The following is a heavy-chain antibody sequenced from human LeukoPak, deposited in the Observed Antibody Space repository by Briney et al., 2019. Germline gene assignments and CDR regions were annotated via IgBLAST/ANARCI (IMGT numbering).Heavy chain of an antibody. Sequence: SVKVSCKASGDTFSSYAISWVRQAPGQGLEWMGGIIPIFGTANYAQKFQGRVTITADESTSTAYMELSSLRSEDTAVYYCARVRSLRYFDWPYDYWGQGTLVTVSS. CDR2: IIPIFGTA. CDR1: GDTFSSYA. D-gene: IGHD3-9*01. J-gene: IGHJ4*02. V-gene: IGHV1-69*13. CDR3: ARVRSLRYFDWPYDY.